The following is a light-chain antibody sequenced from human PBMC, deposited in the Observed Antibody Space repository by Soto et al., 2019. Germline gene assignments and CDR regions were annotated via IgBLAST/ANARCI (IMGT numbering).Light chain of an antibody. Sequence: EIVLTQSPGTLSLSPGERATLSCRASQTVSSSFLAWYQQTPGQAPRLLIYAASSRATGIPDRFSGSGSGTDFTLTSSRLEPEDFAVYYCQQYGNSLQTFGQGTKVEIK. V-gene: IGKV3-20*01. CDR2: AAS. CDR3: QQYGNSLQT. J-gene: IGKJ1*01. CDR1: QTVSSSF.